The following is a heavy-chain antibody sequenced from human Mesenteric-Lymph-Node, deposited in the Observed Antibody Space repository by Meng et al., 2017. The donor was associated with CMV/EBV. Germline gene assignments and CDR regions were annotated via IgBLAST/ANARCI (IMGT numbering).Heavy chain of an antibody. J-gene: IGHJ4*02. CDR1: GFAVSDYY. Sequence: GESLKISCVASGFAVSDYYMSWIRQAPGKGLEWVSYISMTGGTIYYADSVKGRFTISRDNAKNSLDLQMNSLRVEDTAVYYGAMFYESSFDYRGQGTLVTVSS. CDR2: ISMTGGTI. D-gene: IGHD5/OR15-5a*01. CDR3: AMFYESSFDY. V-gene: IGHV3-11*01.